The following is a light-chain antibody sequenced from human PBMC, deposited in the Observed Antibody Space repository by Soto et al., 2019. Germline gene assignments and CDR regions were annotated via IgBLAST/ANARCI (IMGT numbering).Light chain of an antibody. CDR2: AGS. Sequence: MTLSRSSLSXXLGDXVTMXXRASQGIRNDLGWYQQKPGKAHKVMIYAGSSVKSGVASRFSGSGSGTDFTLTISSLQPEDFATYYCLQDYNFPRTFGQGTKLGI. V-gene: IGKV1-6*01. J-gene: IGKJ1*01. CDR3: LQDYNFPRT. CDR1: QGIRND.